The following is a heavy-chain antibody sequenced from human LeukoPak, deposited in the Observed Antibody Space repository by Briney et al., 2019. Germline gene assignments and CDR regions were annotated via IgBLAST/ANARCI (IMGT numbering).Heavy chain of an antibody. CDR1: GYTFGTSS. CDR3: TRVRDSDNWWGPFDI. J-gene: IGHJ3*02. D-gene: IGHD1-1*01. V-gene: IGHV1-18*01. Sequence: ASVKVSCKAFGYTFGTSSISWVRQAPGQRLEWMGWISPNNGNTQYAQGVQGRVTMTTDTSRSTAYMELRSLRSDDTAVYYCTRVRDSDNWWGPFDIWGQGTMVTVSS. CDR2: ISPNNGNT.